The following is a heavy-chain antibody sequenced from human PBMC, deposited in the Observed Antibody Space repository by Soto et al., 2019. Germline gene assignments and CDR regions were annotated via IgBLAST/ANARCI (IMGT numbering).Heavy chain of an antibody. Sequence: GGSLRLSCAASGFTFSNYAISWVRQAPGKGLEWVSIISGSGDTTYYADSVKGRFTISRDNSKNTLYLQMNSLRAEDAAVYYCAKESLGIAAAGNKQAGYWGQGTLVTVSS. D-gene: IGHD6-13*01. J-gene: IGHJ4*02. V-gene: IGHV3-23*01. CDR1: GFTFSNYA. CDR3: AKESLGIAAAGNKQAGY. CDR2: ISGSGDTT.